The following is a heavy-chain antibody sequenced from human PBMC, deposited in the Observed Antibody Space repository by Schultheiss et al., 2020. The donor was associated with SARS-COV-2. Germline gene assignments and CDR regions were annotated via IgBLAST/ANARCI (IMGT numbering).Heavy chain of an antibody. V-gene: IGHV4-30-4*02. CDR3: ARGGLGRIWTRYYHYGMDV. CDR1: GGSISSGDYY. Sequence: SETLSLTCTVSGGSISSGDYYWSWIRQPPGKGLEWIGYIYYSGSTYYNPSLKSRVTISVDTSKNQFSLKLSSVTAADTAVYYCARGGLGRIWTRYYHYGMDVWGQGTTVTVSS. J-gene: IGHJ6*02. D-gene: IGHD2-15*01. CDR2: IYYSGST.